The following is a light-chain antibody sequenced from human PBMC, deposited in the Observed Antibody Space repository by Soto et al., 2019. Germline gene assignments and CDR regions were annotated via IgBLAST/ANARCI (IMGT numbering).Light chain of an antibody. CDR1: SSNIGSNY. Sequence: QSVLTQPPSASGTPGQRVTISCSGSSSNIGSNYVYWYQQLPGTAPKLLIYRNNQRPSGVPDRFSASKSGTSASLAISGLRSEDEADYYCATWDDSLSGRVVFGGGTQLTVL. V-gene: IGLV1-47*01. CDR2: RNN. CDR3: ATWDDSLSGRVV. J-gene: IGLJ2*01.